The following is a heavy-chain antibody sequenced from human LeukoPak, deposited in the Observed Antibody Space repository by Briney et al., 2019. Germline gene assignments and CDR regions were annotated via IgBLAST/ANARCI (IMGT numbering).Heavy chain of an antibody. CDR3: AKARSYCGGDCSLYAFDI. Sequence: PGRSLRLSCAASGFTFSSYGMHWVRQAPGKGLEWVAVIPYDGSNKYYADSVKGRFTISRDNSKNTLYLQMNSLRAEDTAVYYCAKARSYCGGDCSLYAFDIWGQGTMVTVSS. D-gene: IGHD2-21*01. V-gene: IGHV3-30*18. CDR1: GFTFSSYG. J-gene: IGHJ3*02. CDR2: IPYDGSNK.